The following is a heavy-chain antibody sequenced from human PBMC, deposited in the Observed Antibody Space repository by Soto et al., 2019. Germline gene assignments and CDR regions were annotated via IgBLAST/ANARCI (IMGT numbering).Heavy chain of an antibody. V-gene: IGHV3-23*01. CDR1: GFTFSNHA. CDR2: ISGGGGST. D-gene: IGHD1-26*01. CDR3: AKAITDIVGVLFDF. Sequence: DVQLLESGGGLVQPGGSLRLSCAASGFTFSNHAMSWVRQVPGKGLEWVSAISGGGGSTYYADSVKGRFSISRDNSKNTLYLQMNSMRAEATAVYYCAKAITDIVGVLFDFWGQGTLVTVSS. J-gene: IGHJ4*02.